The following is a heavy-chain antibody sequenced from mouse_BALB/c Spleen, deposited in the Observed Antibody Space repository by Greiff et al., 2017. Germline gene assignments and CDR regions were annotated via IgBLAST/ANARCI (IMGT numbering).Heavy chain of an antibody. Sequence: VQLQQSGPELVKPGASVKISCKASGYAFSSPWMNWVKQRPGQGPEWIGRIYPGDGDTNYNGKFKGKATLTADKSSSTAYMQLSSLTSVDSAVYFCARTPATYYAMDYWGQGTSVTVSS. CDR3: ARTPATYYAMDY. D-gene: IGHD1-2*01. CDR2: IYPGDGDT. CDR1: GYAFSSPW. V-gene: IGHV1-82*01. J-gene: IGHJ4*01.